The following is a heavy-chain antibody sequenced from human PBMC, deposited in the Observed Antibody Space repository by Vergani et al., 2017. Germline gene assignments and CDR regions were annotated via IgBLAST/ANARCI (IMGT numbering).Heavy chain of an antibody. CDR2: ISGSGGST. J-gene: IGHJ5*02. CDR1: GFTFSSYA. V-gene: IGHV3-23*01. Sequence: EVQLLESGGGLVQPGGSLRLSCAASGFTFSSYAMSWVRQAPGKGLEWVSAISGSGGSTYYADSVKGRFTISRDNAKNSLYLQMNSLRAEDTAVYYCARECDYGDYGNWFDPWGQGTLVTVSS. D-gene: IGHD4-17*01. CDR3: ARECDYGDYGNWFDP.